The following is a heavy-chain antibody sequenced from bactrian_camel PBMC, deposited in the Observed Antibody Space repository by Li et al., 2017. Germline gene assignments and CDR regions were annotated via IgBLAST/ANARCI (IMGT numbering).Heavy chain of an antibody. CDR1: GYTYSSYC. CDR2: IDSDGST. D-gene: IGHD5*01. Sequence: VQLVESGGGSVQAGGPLRLSCAASGYTYSSYCMGWFRQPPGNEREGVATIDSDGSTSYADSVKGRFTISQDNAKNTLYLQMNSLKPEDTAMYYCAAFALYGLGTARCADFGYWGQGTQVTVS. V-gene: IGHV3S42*01. CDR3: AAFALYGLGTARCADFGY. J-gene: IGHJ6*01.